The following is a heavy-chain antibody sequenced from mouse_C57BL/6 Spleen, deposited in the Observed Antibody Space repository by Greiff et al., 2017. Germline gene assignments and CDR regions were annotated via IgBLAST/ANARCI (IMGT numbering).Heavy chain of an antibody. D-gene: IGHD1-1*01. J-gene: IGHJ3*01. CDR1: GYSFTGYF. CDR3: ARSERASYGSSPAWFAY. V-gene: IGHV1-20*01. CDR2: INPYNGDT. Sequence: VQLKESGPELVKPGDSVKISCKASGYSFTGYFMNWVMQSHGKSLEWIGRINPYNGDTFYNQKFKGKATLTVDKSSSTAHMELRSLTSEDSAVYYCARSERASYGSSPAWFAYWGQGTLVTVSA.